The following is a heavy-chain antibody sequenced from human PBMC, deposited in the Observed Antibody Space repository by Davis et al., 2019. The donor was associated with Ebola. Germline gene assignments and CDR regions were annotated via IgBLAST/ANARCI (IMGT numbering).Heavy chain of an antibody. V-gene: IGHV3-11*06. D-gene: IGHD2-15*01. CDR2: ISSSSYT. J-gene: IGHJ4*02. CDR1: GFTFSDYY. Sequence: PGGSLRLSCAAPGFTFSDYYMSWIRQAPGKGLEWVSYISSSSYTNYSDSVKGRFTISRDNAKNSLYLQMNSLRAEDTAVYYCARSNEGYCSGVSCSPIKFFDYWGQGTLVTVSS. CDR3: ARSNEGYCSGVSCSPIKFFDY.